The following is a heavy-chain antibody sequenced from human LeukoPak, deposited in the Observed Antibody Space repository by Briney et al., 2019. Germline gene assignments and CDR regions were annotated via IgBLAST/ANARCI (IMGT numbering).Heavy chain of an antibody. CDR1: GFTFSSYG. CDR3: ATDRAGGDHRYFDY. J-gene: IGHJ4*02. D-gene: IGHD4-17*01. Sequence: GGSLRLSCAASGFTFSSYGMHWVRQAPGKGLEWVAVIWYDGSNENYADSVKGRFTISRDNTKNKLYLQMNSLRDEDTAVYYCATDRAGGDHRYFDYWGQGTLVTVSS. CDR2: IWYDGSNE. V-gene: IGHV3-33*01.